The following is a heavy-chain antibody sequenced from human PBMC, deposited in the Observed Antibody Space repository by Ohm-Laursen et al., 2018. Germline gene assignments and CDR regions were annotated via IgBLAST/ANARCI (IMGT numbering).Heavy chain of an antibody. Sequence: SLRLFCTASGFTFSSYSMNWVRQAPGKGLEWVSYISSGRSTIYYEDSVKGRFSISRDNAKNSLYLQMNSLRAEDTAVYYCARDGSDYYDSRGMGAFDIWGQGTMVTVSS. J-gene: IGHJ3*02. CDR3: ARDGSDYYDSRGMGAFDI. D-gene: IGHD3-22*01. CDR1: GFTFSSYS. CDR2: ISSGRSTI. V-gene: IGHV3-48*01.